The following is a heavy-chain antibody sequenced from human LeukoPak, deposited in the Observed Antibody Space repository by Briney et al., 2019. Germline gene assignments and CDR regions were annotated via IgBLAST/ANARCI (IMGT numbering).Heavy chain of an antibody. D-gene: IGHD1-26*01. CDR1: GGSISSSSHY. J-gene: IGHJ4*02. V-gene: IGHV4-39*07. CDR3: ARVYSGSLYFDY. CDR2: IYYSGST. Sequence: SETLSLTCTVSGGSISSSSHYWGWIRQPPGKGLEWIGSIYYSGSTYYNPSLKSRVTISVDTAKNQFSLKLSSVTAADTAVYYCARVYSGSLYFDYWGQGTLVTVSS.